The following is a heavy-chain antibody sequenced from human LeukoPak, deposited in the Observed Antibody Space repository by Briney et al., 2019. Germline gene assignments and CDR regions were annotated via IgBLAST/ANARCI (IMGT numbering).Heavy chain of an antibody. CDR1: GYTSTTEG. Sequence: ASVNPSCKASGYTSTTEGIIWGRQAPGQGLEWMGWISAYNGNTNYAQKLQGRVTMTTDTSTSTAYMELRSLRSDDTAVYYCAMTAGPLDYWGQGTLVTVSS. V-gene: IGHV1-18*01. D-gene: IGHD1-14*01. CDR2: ISAYNGNT. CDR3: AMTAGPLDY. J-gene: IGHJ4*02.